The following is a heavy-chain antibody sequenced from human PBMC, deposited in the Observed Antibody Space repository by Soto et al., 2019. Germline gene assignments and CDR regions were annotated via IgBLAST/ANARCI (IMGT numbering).Heavy chain of an antibody. V-gene: IGHV4-4*02. Sequence: QVQLQESGPGLVKPSGTLSLTCAVSGGSISSSNWWSWVRQPPGKGLEWIREIYHSGSTNYNPSLKSRVTISVDKSKNQFSLKLSSVTAADTAVYYCARGPGIAVASWGGYFDYWGQGTLVTVSS. D-gene: IGHD6-19*01. CDR2: IYHSGST. CDR3: ARGPGIAVASWGGYFDY. J-gene: IGHJ4*02. CDR1: GGSISSSNW.